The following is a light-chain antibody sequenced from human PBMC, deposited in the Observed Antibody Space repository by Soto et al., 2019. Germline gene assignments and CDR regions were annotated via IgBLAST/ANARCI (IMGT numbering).Light chain of an antibody. CDR1: SSNIGRSY. V-gene: IGLV1-47*01. J-gene: IGLJ2*01. CDR2: RNN. CDR3: AAWDDSLSGVV. Sequence: QSVLTQPPSASGTPGQRVTISCSGSSSNIGRSYVFWYKQLPGTAPRLLIYRNNQRPSRVPDRFAGSKSGTGASLAISGLRSDDEAVYYCAAWDDSLSGVVFGGGTKLTVL.